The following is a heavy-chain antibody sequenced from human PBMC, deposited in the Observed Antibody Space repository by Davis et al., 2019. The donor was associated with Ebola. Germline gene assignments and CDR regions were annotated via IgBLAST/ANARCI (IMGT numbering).Heavy chain of an antibody. J-gene: IGHJ5*02. CDR3: ARHYYYDHGWFDP. V-gene: IGHV4-59*08. Sequence: PSETLSLTCTVSGGSISSYYWSWIRQPPGKGLEWIGYIYYSGSTNYNPSLKSRVTISVDTSKNQFSLKLSSVTAADTAVYYCARHYYYDHGWFDPWGQGTLVTVSS. CDR2: IYYSGST. CDR1: GGSISSYY. D-gene: IGHD3-22*01.